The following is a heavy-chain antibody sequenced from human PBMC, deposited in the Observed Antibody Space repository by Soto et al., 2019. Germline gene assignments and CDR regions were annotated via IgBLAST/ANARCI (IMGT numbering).Heavy chain of an antibody. CDR1: GFAFSAYD. CDR3: AKDTAPQVV. D-gene: IGHD5-18*01. V-gene: IGHV3-23*01. Sequence: HPGGSLRLSCVASGFAFSAYDMSWVRQGQGKGLEWVSGISETGSGTYYADSVKGRFTISRDNSKNTLYLQMSSLRAEDTAVYYCAKDTAPQVVWGQGTTVTVSS. CDR2: ISETGSGT. J-gene: IGHJ6*02.